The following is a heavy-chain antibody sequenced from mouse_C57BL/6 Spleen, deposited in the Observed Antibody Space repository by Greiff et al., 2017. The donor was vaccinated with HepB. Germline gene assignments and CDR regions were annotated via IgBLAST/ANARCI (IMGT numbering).Heavy chain of an antibody. CDR3: TRDGDDEGYYFDY. J-gene: IGHJ2*01. CDR1: GYTFTSYW. Sequence: VQLQQSGTVLARPGASVKMSCKTSGYTFTSYWMHWVKQRPGQGLEWIGAIYPGNSDTSYNQKFKGKAKLTAVTSASTAYMELSSLTNEDSAVYYCTRDGDDEGYYFDYWGQGTTLTVSS. D-gene: IGHD2-2*01. CDR2: IYPGNSDT. V-gene: IGHV1-5*01.